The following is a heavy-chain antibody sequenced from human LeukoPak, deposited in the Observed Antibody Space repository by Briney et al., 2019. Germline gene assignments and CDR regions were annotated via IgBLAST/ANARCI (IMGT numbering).Heavy chain of an antibody. CDR1: GFTFNNYW. J-gene: IGHJ4*02. D-gene: IGHD1-1*01. CDR2: IKQDGSEK. V-gene: IGHV3-7*01. Sequence: GGSLRLSCAASGFTFNNYWMSWVRQAPGKGLEWVANIKQDGSEKYHVDSVKGRFTISRDNAKNSLSLQMNSLRAEDTAVYYCARDRLEFDYWGQGTLVTVSS. CDR3: ARDRLEFDY.